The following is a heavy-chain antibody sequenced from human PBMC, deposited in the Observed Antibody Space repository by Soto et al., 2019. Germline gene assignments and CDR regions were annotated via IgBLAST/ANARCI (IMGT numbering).Heavy chain of an antibody. CDR2: ISYDGSNK. Sequence: QVQLVESGGGVVQPGRSLRLSCAASGFTFSSYAMHWVRQAPGKGLEWVAVISYDGSNKYYADSVKGRFTISRDNSNNTLYLQMNSLRAEDTAVYYCAREGDGYIPNWGQGTLVTVSS. V-gene: IGHV3-30-3*01. CDR1: GFTFSSYA. J-gene: IGHJ4*02. D-gene: IGHD5-12*01. CDR3: AREGDGYIPN.